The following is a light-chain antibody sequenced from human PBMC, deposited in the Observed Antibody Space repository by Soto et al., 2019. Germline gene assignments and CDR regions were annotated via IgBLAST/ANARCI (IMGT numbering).Light chain of an antibody. CDR1: QGVGSY. V-gene: IGKV3-11*01. Sequence: EIVLIQSPATLSLSPGERATLSCRASQGVGSYLAWYQHKPGQAPRLLISDASNRATGIPARFSGSGSETDFTLTISSLEPEDSAVYYCQQRSNWPSLTFGGGTKVDIK. CDR3: QQRSNWPSLT. CDR2: DAS. J-gene: IGKJ4*01.